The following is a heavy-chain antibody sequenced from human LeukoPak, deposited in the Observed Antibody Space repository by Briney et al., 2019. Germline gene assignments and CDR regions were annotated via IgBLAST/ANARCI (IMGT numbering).Heavy chain of an antibody. CDR3: ARNFERGYSGYDAFDI. Sequence: SVKVSCKASGGTFSSYAISWVRQAPGQGLEWMGGIIPIFGTANYAQKFQGRVTITADESTSTAYMELSSLRSEDTAVYYCARNFERGYSGYDAFDIWGQGTMVTVSS. CDR1: GGTFSSYA. CDR2: IIPIFGTA. V-gene: IGHV1-69*13. J-gene: IGHJ3*02. D-gene: IGHD5-12*01.